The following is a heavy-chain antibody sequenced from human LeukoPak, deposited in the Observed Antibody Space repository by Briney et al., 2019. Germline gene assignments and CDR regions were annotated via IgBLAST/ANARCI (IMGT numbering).Heavy chain of an antibody. J-gene: IGHJ4*02. Sequence: AGGSLRLSCAASGFTFDDYAMHWVRQAPGKGLEWVSGISWNSGSIGYADSVKGRFTISRDNAKNSLYLQMNSLRAGDTAVYYCAKDVKVRGLYYFDYWGQGTLVTVSS. CDR3: AKDVKVRGLYYFDY. CDR2: ISWNSGSI. V-gene: IGHV3-9*01. D-gene: IGHD3-10*01. CDR1: GFTFDDYA.